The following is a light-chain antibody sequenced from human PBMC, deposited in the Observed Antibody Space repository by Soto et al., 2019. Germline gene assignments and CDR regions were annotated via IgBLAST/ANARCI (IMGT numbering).Light chain of an antibody. CDR1: QSISNF. CDR2: SAS. V-gene: IGKV1-39*01. J-gene: IGKJ1*01. Sequence: DIQLTQSPSSLSASVGDRVTITCRASQSISNFLNWYQQKPGQAPKLLISSASNLQSGVPSRFSGRGSGTDFTLTISGLQPDDFASYCCQQSYNTPRTFGQATKVEI. CDR3: QQSYNTPRT.